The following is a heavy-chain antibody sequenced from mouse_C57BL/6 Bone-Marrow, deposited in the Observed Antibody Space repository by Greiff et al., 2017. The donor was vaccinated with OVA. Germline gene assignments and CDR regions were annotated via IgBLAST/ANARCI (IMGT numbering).Heavy chain of an antibody. V-gene: IGHV1-64*01. D-gene: IGHD1-1*01. CDR1: GYTFTSYW. Sequence: QVQLKQPGAELVKPGASVKLSCKASGYTFTSYWMHWVKQRPGQGLEWIGMIHPNSGSTNYNEKFKSKATLTVDKSSSTAYMQLSSLTSEDSAVYYCARWGYYVSSYSPAWFAYWGQGTLVTVSA. J-gene: IGHJ3*01. CDR2: IHPNSGST. CDR3: ARWGYYVSSYSPAWFAY.